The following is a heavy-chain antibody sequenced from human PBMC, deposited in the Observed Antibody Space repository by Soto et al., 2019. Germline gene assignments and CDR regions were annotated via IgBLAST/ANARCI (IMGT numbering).Heavy chain of an antibody. J-gene: IGHJ6*02. Sequence: QVQLVQSEAEVKKPGSSAKVSCKASGGTFSSYAISWVRQAPGQGLEWMGGIIPVFGISNSAQKFKDRVTITADEVTSTAYMELSSLRSEDTAVYYCAMGFHIVAAMVSYYYYNMDVWGQGTTVTVSS. D-gene: IGHD5-12*01. V-gene: IGHV1-69*01. CDR2: IIPVFGIS. CDR3: AMGFHIVAAMVSYYYYNMDV. CDR1: GGTFSSYA.